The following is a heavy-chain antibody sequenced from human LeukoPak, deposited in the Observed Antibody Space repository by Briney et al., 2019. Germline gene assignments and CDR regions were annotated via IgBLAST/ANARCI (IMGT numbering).Heavy chain of an antibody. CDR2: IYHSGST. V-gene: IGHV4-38-2*02. CDR3: ARDLRGDYFDY. Sequence: SETLSLTCAVSGYSISSGYYWGWIRQPPGKGLEWIGSIYHSGSTYYNPSLKSRVTISVDTSKNQFSLKLSSVTAADTAVYYCARDLRGDYFDYWGQGTLVTVSS. CDR1: GYSISSGYY. J-gene: IGHJ4*02.